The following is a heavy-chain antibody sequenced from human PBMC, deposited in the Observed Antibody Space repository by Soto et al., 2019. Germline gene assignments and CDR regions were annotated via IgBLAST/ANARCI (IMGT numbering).Heavy chain of an antibody. J-gene: IGHJ4*02. CDR2: IWYDGSNK. Sequence: QVQLVESGGGVVQPGRSLRLSCAASEFTFSSYGMHWVRQAPGKGLEWVAVIWYDGSNKYYADSVKGRFTISRDNSKNTLYLQMNSLRAEDTSVYYCARDLTMVRGVIYYWGQGTLVTVSS. CDR3: ARDLTMVRGVIYY. D-gene: IGHD3-10*01. CDR1: EFTFSSYG. V-gene: IGHV3-33*01.